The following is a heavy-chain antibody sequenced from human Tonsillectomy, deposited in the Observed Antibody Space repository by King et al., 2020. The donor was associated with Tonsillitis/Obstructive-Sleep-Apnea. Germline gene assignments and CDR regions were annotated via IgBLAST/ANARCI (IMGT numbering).Heavy chain of an antibody. V-gene: IGHV2-5*02. J-gene: IGHJ3*02. Sequence: ITLKEPGPTLVKPTQTLTLTCTFSGFSLSTSGVGVGWIRQPPGKALEWLALIYWDDDKRYSPSLKSRLTITKDTSKNQLVLTMTNMDPVDTATYYCAHSRSYYDYIWGSYRPDAFDIWGQGTMVTVSS. CDR3: AHSRSYYDYIWGSYRPDAFDI. CDR1: GFSLSTSGVG. CDR2: IYWDDDK. D-gene: IGHD3-16*02.